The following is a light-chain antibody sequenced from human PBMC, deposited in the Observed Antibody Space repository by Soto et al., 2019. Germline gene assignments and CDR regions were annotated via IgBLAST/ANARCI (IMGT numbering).Light chain of an antibody. V-gene: IGLV2-8*01. CDR3: SSYAGTNNYV. Sequence: QSALTQPPSASGSPGHSVTLSCTGTSSDVGRYNSVSWYQQQPGKAPKLMIYDVSTRPSGVPDRFSGSKSGNTASLTVSGLQAEDEADYYCSSYAGTNNYVFGTGTKLTVL. J-gene: IGLJ1*01. CDR2: DVS. CDR1: SSDVGRYNS.